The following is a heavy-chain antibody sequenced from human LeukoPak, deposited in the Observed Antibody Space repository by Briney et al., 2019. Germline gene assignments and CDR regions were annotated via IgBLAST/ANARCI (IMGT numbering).Heavy chain of an antibody. CDR3: ARLRPNYYDSSGYYFDVSLFGGFFDY. V-gene: IGHV4-38-2*02. CDR1: GYSINNNYY. J-gene: IGHJ4*02. Sequence: SETLSLTCTVSGYSINNNYYWGWIRQPPGKGLEWIGSIYHSGSTYYNPSLKSRVTISVDTSKNQFSLKLSSVTAADTAVYYCARLRPNYYDSSGYYFDVSLFGGFFDYWGQGTLVTVSS. CDR2: IYHSGST. D-gene: IGHD3-22*01.